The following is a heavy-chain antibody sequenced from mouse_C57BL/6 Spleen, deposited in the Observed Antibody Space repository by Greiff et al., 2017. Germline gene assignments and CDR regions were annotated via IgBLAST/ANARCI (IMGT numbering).Heavy chain of an antibody. V-gene: IGHV2-2*01. D-gene: IGHD2-4*01. Sequence: QVQLQQSGPGLVRPSQSLSITCTASGFSLTSYGVHWVRQSPGKGLEWLGVIWSGGGTDKNAAFISRLSISKDNSERQIFFKMDSLQADDTAIYYCARNDYDVGFDYRGQGTTLTVSS. CDR1: GFSLTSYG. CDR3: ARNDYDVGFDY. CDR2: IWSGGGT. J-gene: IGHJ2*01.